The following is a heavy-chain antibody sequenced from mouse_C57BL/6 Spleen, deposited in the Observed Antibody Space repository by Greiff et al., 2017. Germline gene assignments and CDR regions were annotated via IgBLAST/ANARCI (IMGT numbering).Heavy chain of an antibody. CDR1: GFSFNTYA. D-gene: IGHD1-1*01. CDR2: IRSKSNNYAT. J-gene: IGHJ1*03. V-gene: IGHV10-1*01. CDR3: VRQDYDWYFDV. Sequence: EVNVVESGGGLVQPKGSLKLSCAASGFSFNTYAMNWVRQAPGKGLEWVARIRSKSNNYATYYADSVKDRFTSSRDDSESMLYLHMNNWKTEDTAMYYCVRQDYDWYFDVWGTGTTVTVSS.